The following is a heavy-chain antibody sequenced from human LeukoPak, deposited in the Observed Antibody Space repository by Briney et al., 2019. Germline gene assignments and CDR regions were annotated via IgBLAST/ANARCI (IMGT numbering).Heavy chain of an antibody. CDR2: IIPILGIA. Sequence: ASVKVSCKVSGYTLTELSMHWVRQAPGKGLEWMGRIIPILGIANYAQKFQGRVTITADKSTSTAYMELSSLRSEDTAVYYCARETQELPLNYWGQGTLVTVSS. J-gene: IGHJ4*02. CDR1: GYTLTELS. CDR3: ARETQELPLNY. D-gene: IGHD1-26*01. V-gene: IGHV1-69*04.